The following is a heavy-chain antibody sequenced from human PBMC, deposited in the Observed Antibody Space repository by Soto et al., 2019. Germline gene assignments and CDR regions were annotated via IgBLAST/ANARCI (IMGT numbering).Heavy chain of an antibody. CDR2: IYYSGST. D-gene: IGHD3-22*01. CDR1: GGSISSSSYY. J-gene: IGHJ4*02. Sequence: SDTLCLTCTVSGGSISSSSYYWGWIRQPPGKGLEWIGSIYYSGSTYYNPSLKSRVTISVDTSKNQFSLKLSSVTAADTAVYYCAIDSGYPQKLFDSWGQGNLVTVYS. V-gene: IGHV4-39*01. CDR3: AIDSGYPQKLFDS.